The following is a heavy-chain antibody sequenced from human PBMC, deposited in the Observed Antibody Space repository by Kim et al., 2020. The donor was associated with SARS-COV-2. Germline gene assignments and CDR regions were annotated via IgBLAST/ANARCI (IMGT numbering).Heavy chain of an antibody. Sequence: YADSVKGRFSISRDNSRNAFDLQMNSLRAEDTAVYFCAKGAYTGYFFGMDVWGQGTTVTVSS. CDR3: AKGAYTGYFFGMDV. J-gene: IGHJ6*02. V-gene: IGHV3-30*02. D-gene: IGHD3-3*01.